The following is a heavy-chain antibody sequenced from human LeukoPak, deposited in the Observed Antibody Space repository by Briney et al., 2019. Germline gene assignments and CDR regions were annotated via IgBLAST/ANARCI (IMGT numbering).Heavy chain of an antibody. J-gene: IGHJ3*01. D-gene: IGHD6-19*01. CDR1: GGSISSSSYY. CDR2: IYYSGST. V-gene: IGHV4-39*01. CDR3: ARTVGIAVAEGAFAL. Sequence: SETLSLTCTVSGGSISSSSYYWGWIRQPPGKGLEWIGSIYYSGSTYYNPSLKSRVTISVDTSKNQFSLRLTSVTAADTAVYYCARTVGIAVAEGAFALWGQGTVVTVSS.